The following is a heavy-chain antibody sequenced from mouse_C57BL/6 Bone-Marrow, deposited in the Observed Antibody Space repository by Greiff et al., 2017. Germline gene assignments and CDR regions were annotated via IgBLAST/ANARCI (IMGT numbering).Heavy chain of an antibody. CDR3: TVYYGSSLTPAMDY. J-gene: IGHJ4*01. D-gene: IGHD1-1*01. Sequence: EVQVVESGAELVRPGASVKLSCTASGFNIKDDYMHWVKQRPEQGLEWIGWIDPENGDTEYASKFQGKATITADTSSNTAYLQLSSLTSEDTAVYYCTVYYGSSLTPAMDYWGQGTSVTVSS. V-gene: IGHV14-4*01. CDR2: IDPENGDT. CDR1: GFNIKDDY.